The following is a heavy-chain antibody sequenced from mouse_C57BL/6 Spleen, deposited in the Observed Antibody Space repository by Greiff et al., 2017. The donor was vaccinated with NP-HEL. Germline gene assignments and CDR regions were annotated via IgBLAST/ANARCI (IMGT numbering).Heavy chain of an antibody. Sequence: VQRVESGPELVKPGASVKISCKASGYAFSSSWMNWVKQRPGKGLEWIGRIYPGDGDTNYNGKFKGKATLTADKSSSTAYMQLSSLTSEDSAVYFCARYYGSREGFAYWGQGTLVTVSA. D-gene: IGHD1-1*01. J-gene: IGHJ3*01. V-gene: IGHV1-82*01. CDR3: ARYYGSREGFAY. CDR1: GYAFSSSW. CDR2: IYPGDGDT.